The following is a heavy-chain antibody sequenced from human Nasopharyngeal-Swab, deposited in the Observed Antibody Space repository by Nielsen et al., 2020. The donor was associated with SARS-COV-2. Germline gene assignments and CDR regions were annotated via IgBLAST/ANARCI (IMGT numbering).Heavy chain of an antibody. Sequence: ASLKVSCKASGYTFTGYYMHWLRQAPGQGLEWMGRINPNSGGTNYAQKLQGRVTMTTDTSTSTAYMELRSLRSDDTAVYYCARAPGEYCSGGSCRFDYWGQGTLVTVSS. CDR2: INPNSGGT. V-gene: IGHV1-2*06. J-gene: IGHJ4*02. CDR3: ARAPGEYCSGGSCRFDY. D-gene: IGHD2-15*01. CDR1: GYTFTGYY.